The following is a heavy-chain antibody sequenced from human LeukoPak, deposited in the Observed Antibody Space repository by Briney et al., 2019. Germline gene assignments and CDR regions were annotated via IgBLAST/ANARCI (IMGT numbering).Heavy chain of an antibody. V-gene: IGHV3-33*01. D-gene: IGHD3-9*01. J-gene: IGHJ4*02. Sequence: GGSLRLSCAASGFTFSSYGMHWVRQAPGKGLEWVAVIWYDGSNKYYADSVKGRFTISRDNSKNTLYLQMNSLRAEDTAVYYCARGFPYYDFLTGYSEFDYWGQGTLVTVSS. CDR3: ARGFPYYDFLTGYSEFDY. CDR1: GFTFSSYG. CDR2: IWYDGSNK.